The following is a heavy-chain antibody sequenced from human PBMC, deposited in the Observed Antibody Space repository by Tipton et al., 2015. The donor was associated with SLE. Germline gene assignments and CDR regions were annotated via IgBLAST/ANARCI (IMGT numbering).Heavy chain of an antibody. CDR3: ARDSSSWAWDGMDA. V-gene: IGHV4-59*01. Sequence: TLSLTCTVSGGSISSYYWSWIRQPPGKGLEWIGYIYYSGSTNYNPSLKSRVTISVDTSKNQFSLKLSSVTAADTAVYYCARDSSSWAWDGMDAWGQGTTVTVSS. CDR1: GGSISSYY. J-gene: IGHJ6*02. D-gene: IGHD6-13*01. CDR2: IYYSGST.